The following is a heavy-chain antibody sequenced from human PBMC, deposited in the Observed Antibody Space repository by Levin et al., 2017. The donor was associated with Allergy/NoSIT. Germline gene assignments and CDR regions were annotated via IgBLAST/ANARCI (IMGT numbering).Heavy chain of an antibody. CDR2: ISTGSSYI. Sequence: GGSLRLSCAASGFSFNIYKMNWVRQAPGKGLEWVSSISTGSSYIHYADSVRGRFTISRDNAKRALYLQMNSLRAEDTAVYYCARELDSDSSGYNKSLDYWGQGTLVTVSS. V-gene: IGHV3-21*01. CDR3: ARELDSDSSGYNKSLDY. CDR1: GFSFNIYK. J-gene: IGHJ4*02. D-gene: IGHD3-22*01.